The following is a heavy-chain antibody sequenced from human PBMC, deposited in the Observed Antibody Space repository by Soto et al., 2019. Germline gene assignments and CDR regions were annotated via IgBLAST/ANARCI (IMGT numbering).Heavy chain of an antibody. Sequence: PGGSLRLSCAVPGFSFGNYWMSWVRQAPGKGLEWLASIKEDGSERYYLDSVKGRFTISRDNAKDSLSLQMNSLRGEDTAFYYCARDVGPVTIFGEALSGYFDFWGQGTLVTVSS. CDR1: GFSFGNYW. CDR2: IKEDGSER. D-gene: IGHD3-3*01. CDR3: ARDVGPVTIFGEALSGYFDF. J-gene: IGHJ4*02. V-gene: IGHV3-7*03.